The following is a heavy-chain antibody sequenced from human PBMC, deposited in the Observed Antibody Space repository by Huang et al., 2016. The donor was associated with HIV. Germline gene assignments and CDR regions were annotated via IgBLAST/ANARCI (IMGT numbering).Heavy chain of an antibody. CDR1: GGSFSGYY. Sequence: QVQLEQWGAGLLKASETLSLTCAVYGGSFSGYYWNWLRQAPGKGLGWVGEINHSGNTNYIPSLKCRVNMSVDTSKSQFSLYLTSLSAADTGTYFCARRYNSRRDYWGRGTLVTVHS. D-gene: IGHD3-22*01. V-gene: IGHV4-34*02. CDR3: ARRYNSRRDY. CDR2: INHSGNT. J-gene: IGHJ4*02.